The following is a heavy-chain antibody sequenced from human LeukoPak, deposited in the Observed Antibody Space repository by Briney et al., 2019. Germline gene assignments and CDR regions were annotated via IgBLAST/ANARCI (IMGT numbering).Heavy chain of an antibody. Sequence: GGSLRLSCSASGFTFNRFYLHGVRQAPGKGLEFVSHISSNGATTYYADSVKGRFTISRDNSKNTLYLQMSSLRADDTAVYYCVKDRSIAAPNNDFFDPWGQGALVTVSS. CDR2: ISSNGATT. CDR1: GFTFNRFY. J-gene: IGHJ5*02. D-gene: IGHD6-6*01. CDR3: VKDRSIAAPNNDFFDP. V-gene: IGHV3-64D*06.